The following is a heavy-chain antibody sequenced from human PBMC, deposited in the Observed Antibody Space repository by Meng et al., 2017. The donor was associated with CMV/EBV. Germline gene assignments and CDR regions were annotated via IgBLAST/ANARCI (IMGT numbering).Heavy chain of an antibody. CDR3: ARAQTIHAVDV. V-gene: IGHV4-34*01. CDR2: INHSGST. Sequence: SETLSLTCAVYGGSFSGYYWSWIRQPPGKGLEWIGEINHSGSTNYNPSLKSRATISVDTSKNQFSLKLSSVTAADTAVYYCARAQTIHAVDVWGQGTTVTVSS. J-gene: IGHJ6*02. CDR1: GGSFSGYY. D-gene: IGHD5-24*01.